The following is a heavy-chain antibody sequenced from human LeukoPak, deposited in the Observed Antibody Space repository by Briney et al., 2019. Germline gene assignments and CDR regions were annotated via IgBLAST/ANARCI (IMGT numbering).Heavy chain of an antibody. CDR2: IYTSGST. CDR1: GGSISSGSYY. J-gene: IGHJ4*02. Sequence: SQTLSLTCTVSGGSISSGSYYWSWIRQPAGKGLEWIGRIYTSGSTNYNPSLKSRVTISVDTSKNQFSLKLSSVTAADTAVYYCARQTRYYYDSSGYSQWGQGTLVTVSS. D-gene: IGHD3-22*01. V-gene: IGHV4-61*02. CDR3: ARQTRYYYDSSGYSQ.